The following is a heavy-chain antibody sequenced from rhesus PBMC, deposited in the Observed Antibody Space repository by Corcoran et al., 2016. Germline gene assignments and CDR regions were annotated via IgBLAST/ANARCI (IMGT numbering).Heavy chain of an antibody. J-gene: IGHJ4*01. CDR2: VNGNSGST. CDR1: GSSISSNW. Sequence: QVQLQESGPGLVKPSETLSLTCTVSGSSISSNWWSWIRQPPGKGLEWFGEVNGNSGSTHYNPSLKSRVTISKDASKNQFSLKLSSETAADTAVYYCARDPHALVVAGTFDYWGQGVLVTVSS. CDR3: ARDPHALVVAGTFDY. V-gene: IGHV4-80*01. D-gene: IGHD2-39*02.